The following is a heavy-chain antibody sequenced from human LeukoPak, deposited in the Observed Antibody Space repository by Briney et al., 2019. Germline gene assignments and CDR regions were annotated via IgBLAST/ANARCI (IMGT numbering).Heavy chain of an antibody. CDR2: ISYDGSNK. CDR1: GFTFSSYG. J-gene: IGHJ3*02. V-gene: IGHV3-30*03. D-gene: IGHD6-19*01. CDR3: ARDRRQWLAADAFDI. Sequence: QPGGSLRLSCAASGFTFSSYGMHWVRQAPGKGLEWVAVISYDGSNKYYADSVKGRFTISRDNAKNSLYLQMNSLRAEVTAVYYCARDRRQWLAADAFDIWGQGTMVTISS.